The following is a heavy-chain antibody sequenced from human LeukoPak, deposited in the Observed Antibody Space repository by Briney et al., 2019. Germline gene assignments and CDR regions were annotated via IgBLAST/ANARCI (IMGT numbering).Heavy chain of an antibody. CDR2: IYPGDSDT. V-gene: IGHV5-51*01. CDR1: GYSFATYW. J-gene: IGHJ4*02. D-gene: IGHD6-6*01. Sequence: GESLKISCKGSGYSFATYWIGWVRQMPGKGPEWMGIIYPGDSDTRYSPSFQGQVTISADKSISTAYLQWSSLKASDTAMYYCARRPGLDPGYFDYWAQGTLVTVSS. CDR3: ARRPGLDPGYFDY.